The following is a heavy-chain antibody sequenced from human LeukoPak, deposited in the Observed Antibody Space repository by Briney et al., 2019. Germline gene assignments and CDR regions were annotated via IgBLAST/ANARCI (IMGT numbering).Heavy chain of an antibody. V-gene: IGHV3-48*03. J-gene: IGHJ4*02. D-gene: IGHD3-22*01. CDR3: AERGVVIRVILVGFHKEAYYFDS. CDR2: ITSSGRII. Sequence: PGGSLRLSCAASGFTFSSYEMNWVRQAPGKGLEWVAYITSSGRIIYYADSVKGRFTISRDNAKNSLYLQMNSLRAEDTAVYFCAERGVVIRVILVGFHKEAYYFDSWGQGALVTVSS. CDR1: GFTFSSYE.